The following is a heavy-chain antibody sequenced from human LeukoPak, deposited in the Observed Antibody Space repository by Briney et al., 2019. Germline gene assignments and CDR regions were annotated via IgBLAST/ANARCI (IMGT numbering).Heavy chain of an antibody. J-gene: IGHJ4*02. CDR3: ARRSSETSGYNY. CDR2: INPNSGGT. V-gene: IGHV1-2*02. D-gene: IGHD3-22*01. Sequence: ASVKVSCKASGYTFTGYYMHWVRQAPGQGLEWMGWINPNSGGTNYAQKFQGRVSMTRDTPISTAYMELSSLQSDDTAVYYCARRSSETSGYNYWGQGTLVTVSS. CDR1: GYTFTGYY.